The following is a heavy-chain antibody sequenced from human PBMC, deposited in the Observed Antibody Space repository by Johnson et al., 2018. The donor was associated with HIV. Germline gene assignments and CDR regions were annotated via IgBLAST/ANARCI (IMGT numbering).Heavy chain of an antibody. CDR1: DFTVSGNY. CDR3: ARDRSKLLYPFDAFDI. V-gene: IGHV3-30*03. Sequence: QVQLVESGGGVVQPGGSLRLSCAASDFTVSGNYMSWVRQAPGKGLEWVAVISYDGSNKYYADSVKGRFTISRDNSKNTLYLQMNSLRAEDTAVYYCARDRSKLLYPFDAFDIWGQGTTVTVSS. J-gene: IGHJ3*02. D-gene: IGHD2-21*02. CDR2: ISYDGSNK.